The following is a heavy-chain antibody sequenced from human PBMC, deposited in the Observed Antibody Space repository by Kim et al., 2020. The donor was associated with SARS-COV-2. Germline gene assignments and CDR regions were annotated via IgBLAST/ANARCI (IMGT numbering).Heavy chain of an antibody. D-gene: IGHD6-6*01. CDR3: ARAVLEYSSLHLYYYYYGMDV. CDR2: INTNTGNP. V-gene: IGHV7-4-1*02. CDR1: GYTFTSYA. Sequence: ASVKVSCKASGYTFTSYAMNWVRQAPGQGLEWMGWINTNTGNPTYAQGFTGRFVFSLDTSVSTAYLQISSLKAEDTAVYYCARAVLEYSSLHLYYYYYGMDVWGQGTTVTVSS. J-gene: IGHJ6*02.